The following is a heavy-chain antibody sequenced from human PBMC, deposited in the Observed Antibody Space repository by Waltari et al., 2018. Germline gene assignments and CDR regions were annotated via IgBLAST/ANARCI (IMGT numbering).Heavy chain of an antibody. J-gene: IGHJ4*02. CDR2: IIPTRGKS. CDR1: GGTFSGYT. CDR3: ARENYYGSGSYPGDY. V-gene: IGHV1-69*16. D-gene: IGHD3-10*01. Sequence: QVQLVQSGAEVKRPGSSVKVSCKASGGTFSGYTITWVRQAPGQGLEWMGEIIPTRGKSNDAQKFQGRVTITTDESTSTAYMELSSLRSEDTAVYYCARENYYGSGSYPGDYWGQGTLVTVSS.